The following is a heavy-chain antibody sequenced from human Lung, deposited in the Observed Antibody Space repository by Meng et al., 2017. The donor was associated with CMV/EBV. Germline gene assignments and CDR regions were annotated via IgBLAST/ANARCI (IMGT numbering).Heavy chain of an antibody. J-gene: IGHJ4*02. D-gene: IGHD2-2*01. CDR2: INQGGNEK. V-gene: IGHV3-7*01. CDR1: GFMFSNNW. Sequence: GESLKISCEASGFMFSNNWMSWVRQAPGKGLEWVANINQGGNEKYHVDSVRGRFTISRDNGNKSLSLQMNSLRVEDTALYYCATTSNGFCYSWGQGALVTVDS. CDR3: ATTSNGFCYS.